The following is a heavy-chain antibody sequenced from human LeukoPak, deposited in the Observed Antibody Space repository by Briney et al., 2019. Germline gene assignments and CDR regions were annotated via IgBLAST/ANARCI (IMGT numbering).Heavy chain of an antibody. J-gene: IGHJ4*02. V-gene: IGHV4-4*07. CDR3: ARSPSTIGWNWGYYFDF. CDR2: ISTTGST. Sequence: SETLSLTCTVSGAAISDYFWSWIRQPAGKDLEWIGRISTTGSTYFNPSLQSRVRMSVDSSKTHFSLRLSSVTAADTAVYYCARSPSTIGWNWGYYFDFWGQGHLVTVSS. D-gene: IGHD1-7*01. CDR1: GAAISDYF.